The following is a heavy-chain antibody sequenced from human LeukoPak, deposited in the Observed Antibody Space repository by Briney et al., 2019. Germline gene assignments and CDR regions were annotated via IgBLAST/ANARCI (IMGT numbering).Heavy chain of an antibody. CDR2: ISGYNGNT. CDR1: GYTLTSYG. D-gene: IGHD3-22*01. CDR3: ARRGNYYDNDY. V-gene: IGHV1-18*01. J-gene: IGHJ4*02. Sequence: ASVKVSCKASGYTLTSYGINWVRQAPGQGLEWMGWISGYNGNTKYAQNLQGRVTMTTDTSTSTAYMELRSLRFDDTAVYYCARRGNYYDNDYWGQGTLVTVSS.